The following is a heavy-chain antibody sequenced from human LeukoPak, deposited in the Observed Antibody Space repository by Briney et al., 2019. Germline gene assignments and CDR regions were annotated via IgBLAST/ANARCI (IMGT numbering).Heavy chain of an antibody. CDR3: ASPGALGELLGN. Sequence: GGSLRLSCAASGFTVSSNYMSWVRQAPGKGLEWVSVIYSGGSTYYADSEKGRFTISRDNSKNTLYLQMNSLRAEDTAVYYCASPGALGELLGNWGQGTLVTVSS. V-gene: IGHV3-53*01. CDR1: GFTVSSNY. CDR2: IYSGGST. D-gene: IGHD1-26*01. J-gene: IGHJ4*02.